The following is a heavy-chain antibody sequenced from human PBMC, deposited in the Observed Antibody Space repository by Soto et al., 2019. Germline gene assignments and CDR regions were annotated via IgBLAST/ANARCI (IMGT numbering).Heavy chain of an antibody. J-gene: IGHJ4*01. D-gene: IGHD6-19*01. CDR3: ARVSGWYYFGY. Sequence: QVQLVQSGAEVKKPGASVKVSCKASGYTFTSYAMHWVRQAPGQRLEWMAWINTGNGNTNHSRKFHGRDTITRDTYASTAYMELSSLRFEDTAVYYCARVSGWYYFGYWGHGTLVPVSS. CDR2: INTGNGNT. CDR1: GYTFTSYA. V-gene: IGHV1-3*04.